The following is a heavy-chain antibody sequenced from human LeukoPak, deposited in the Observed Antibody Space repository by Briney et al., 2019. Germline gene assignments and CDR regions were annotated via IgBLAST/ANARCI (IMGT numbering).Heavy chain of an antibody. V-gene: IGHV1-46*01. Sequence: ASVKVSCKVSGYTLTERSMHWVRQAPGQGLEWMGIINPTVGDTIYAQKFQGRVTITRDMSTSTVYMELSSLRSDDTAVYYCARYGFSSSWQGGWHAFDIWGQGTMVTVSS. CDR2: INPTVGDT. CDR3: ARYGFSSSWQGGWHAFDI. J-gene: IGHJ3*02. D-gene: IGHD6-13*01. CDR1: GYTLTERS.